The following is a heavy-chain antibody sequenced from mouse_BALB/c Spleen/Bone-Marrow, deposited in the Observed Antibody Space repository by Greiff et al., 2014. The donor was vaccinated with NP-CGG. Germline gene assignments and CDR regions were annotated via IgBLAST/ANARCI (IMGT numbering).Heavy chain of an antibody. V-gene: IGHV1S34*01. J-gene: IGHJ4*01. CDR3: VRRGNPIVYYATDY. CDR2: ISCYNGAT. Sequence: LVKTGASVKISCKASGYSFTGYYVHWVKQSHGKSLEWIGYISCYNGATSYNQNFKGKATFTVDTSSSTAYMQFNSLTSEDSAVYYCVRRGNPIVYYATDYWGQGTSVTVSS. CDR1: GYSFTGYY.